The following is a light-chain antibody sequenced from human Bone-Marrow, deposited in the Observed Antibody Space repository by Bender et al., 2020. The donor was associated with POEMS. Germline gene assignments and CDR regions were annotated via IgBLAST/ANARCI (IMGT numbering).Light chain of an antibody. CDR3: CSYAGSSTTV. Sequence: QSALTQPASVSGSPGQSITMSCTGTSSDIGSYNFVSWYQQHPGKAPRLMIYEVSKRPSGVSNRFSGSKSGNTASLTISGLQAEDEANYYCCSYAGSSTTVFGGGTKLTVL. V-gene: IGLV2-23*02. J-gene: IGLJ3*02. CDR2: EVS. CDR1: SSDIGSYNF.